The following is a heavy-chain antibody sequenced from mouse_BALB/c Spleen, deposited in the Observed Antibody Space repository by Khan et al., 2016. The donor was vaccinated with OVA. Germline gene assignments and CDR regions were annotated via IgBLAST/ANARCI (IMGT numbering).Heavy chain of an antibody. CDR2: IYPGNSDT. J-gene: IGHJ3*01. CDR3: GRGGYSAFAD. CDR1: GYSFTSYL. Sequence: VQLQQSGTVLARPGASVKMSCKASGYSFTSYLIHWVKQRPGQGLEWIGDIYPGNSDTTYNQKFKDKAKLTAGTSANTAYMELSSRAIEDDVVYCGGRGGYSAFADWGQGTLVTVSA. D-gene: IGHD2-12*01. V-gene: IGHV1-5*01.